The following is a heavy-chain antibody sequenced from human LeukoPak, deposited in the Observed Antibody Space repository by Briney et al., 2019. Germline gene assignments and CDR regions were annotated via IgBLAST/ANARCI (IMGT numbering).Heavy chain of an antibody. J-gene: IGHJ4*02. CDR1: GFTFSSYA. Sequence: GSLRLSCAASGFTFSSYAMSWVRQAPGKWLEWVSAISGSGGSTYYADSVKGRFTISRDNSKNTLYLQMNSLRAEDTAVYYCAKVHDQGYSYGFDYWGQGTLVTVSS. CDR2: ISGSGGST. V-gene: IGHV3-23*01. D-gene: IGHD5-18*01. CDR3: AKVHDQGYSYGFDY.